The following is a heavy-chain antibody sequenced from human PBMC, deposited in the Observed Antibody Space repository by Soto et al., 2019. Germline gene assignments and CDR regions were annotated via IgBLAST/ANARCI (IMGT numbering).Heavy chain of an antibody. V-gene: IGHV3-66*01. Sequence: EVQLVESGGGLVQPGGSLRLSCAASGITVSSNYMSWVRQAPGKGLEWVSVIYSGGSTYYADSVKGRFTISRDNSKNTLYLQMTSLRAEDTAVYDCARDFYYYGSGTMGGYFDYWGQGTLVTVSS. CDR3: ARDFYYYGSGTMGGYFDY. D-gene: IGHD3-10*01. J-gene: IGHJ4*02. CDR1: GITVSSNY. CDR2: IYSGGST.